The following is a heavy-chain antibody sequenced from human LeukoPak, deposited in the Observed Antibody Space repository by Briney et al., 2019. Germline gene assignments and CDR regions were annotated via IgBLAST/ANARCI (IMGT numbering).Heavy chain of an antibody. D-gene: IGHD6-6*01. V-gene: IGHV4-4*07. J-gene: IGHJ1*01. CDR1: GGSMRNSY. Sequence: PSETLSLTCTVSGGSMRNSYWSWIRQPAGKGLEWVGRLFTTGSTNYNPSLKSRVTMSIDTSKNQFSLKMTSVTAADTAVYYCARDGVPLTNLVVRPFHPWGQGTLVIVSS. CDR3: ARDGVPLTNLVVRPFHP. CDR2: LFTTGST.